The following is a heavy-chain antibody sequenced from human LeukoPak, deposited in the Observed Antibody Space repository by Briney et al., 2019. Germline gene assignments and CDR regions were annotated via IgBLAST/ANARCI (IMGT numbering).Heavy chain of an antibody. V-gene: IGHV3-23*01. D-gene: IGHD1-26*01. CDR3: AKEGSNGDFDY. CDR1: GFTFTSYA. J-gene: IGHJ4*02. CDR2: ISGSGGST. Sequence: GGSLRLSCAASGFTFTSYAMRWVRQAPGKGLEWVSAISGSGGSTDYADSVKGRFTISRDNSKNTLYLKMNSLRAEDTAVYYCAKEGSNGDFDYWGQGTLVTVSS.